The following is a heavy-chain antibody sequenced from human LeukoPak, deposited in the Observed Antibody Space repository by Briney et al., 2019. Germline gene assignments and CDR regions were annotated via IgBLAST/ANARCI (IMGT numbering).Heavy chain of an antibody. CDR1: GFIFGDYA. CDR3: VRGPTCSSGRCYNYLDY. D-gene: IGHD2-15*01. Sequence: GGSLRLSCTISGFIFGDYAMDWVRQAPGKGLEWVGFIRSKAYGGTPEYAASVKGRFIISRDDSESIVYLQMNSLTSEDTAVYYCVRGPTCSSGRCYNYLDYWGQGTLVTVSP. J-gene: IGHJ4*02. V-gene: IGHV3-49*04. CDR2: IRSKAYGGTP.